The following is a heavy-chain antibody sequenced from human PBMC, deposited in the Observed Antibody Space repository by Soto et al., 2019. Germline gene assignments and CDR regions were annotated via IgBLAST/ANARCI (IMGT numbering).Heavy chain of an antibody. CDR3: ALSGSYYNEGWGFRY. J-gene: IGHJ4*02. Sequence: SQTLSLTCAISGDSVSSNSAAWNWIRQSPSRGLEWLGRTYYRSKRYNDYAVSVKSRITINPDTSKNQFSLQLNSVTPEDTAVYYCALSGSYYNEGWGFRYWGQGTLVTVSS. V-gene: IGHV6-1*01. CDR1: GDSVSSNSAA. CDR2: TYYRSKRYN. D-gene: IGHD3-10*01.